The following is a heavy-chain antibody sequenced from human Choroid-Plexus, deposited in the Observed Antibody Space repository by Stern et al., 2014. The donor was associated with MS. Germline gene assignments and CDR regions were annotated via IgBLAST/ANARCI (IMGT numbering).Heavy chain of an antibody. Sequence: QVQLVESGGGVVQPGRPLRLSCVASGFTFGSCAMPWVRQAPGKGLEWVAGVSYDVSNKYYADSVKGRFTISRDNSQNTLYMQMSSLRPEDTAVYYCAKDRQYLTYFFDHWGQGSLVTVSS. J-gene: IGHJ5*02. CDR3: AKDRQYLTYFFDH. V-gene: IGHV3-30*18. D-gene: IGHD2/OR15-2a*01. CDR1: GFTFGSCA. CDR2: VSYDVSNK.